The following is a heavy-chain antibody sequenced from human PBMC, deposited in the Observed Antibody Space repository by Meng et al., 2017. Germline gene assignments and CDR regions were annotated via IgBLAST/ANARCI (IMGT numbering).Heavy chain of an antibody. CDR3: AREEGLLSSYSGYDQGSAFDI. J-gene: IGHJ3*02. V-gene: IGHV1-2*02. Sequence: ASVKVSCKASGYTFTGYYMHWVRQAPGQGLEWMGWINPNSGGTNYAQKFQGRVTMTRDTSISTAYMELSRLRSDDTAVYYCAREEGLLSSYSGYDQGSAFDIWGQGTMVTVSS. CDR1: GYTFTGYY. CDR2: INPNSGGT. D-gene: IGHD5-12*01.